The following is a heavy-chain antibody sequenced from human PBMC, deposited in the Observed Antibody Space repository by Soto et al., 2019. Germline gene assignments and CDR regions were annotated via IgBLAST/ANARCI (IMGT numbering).Heavy chain of an antibody. V-gene: IGHV4-31*03. D-gene: IGHD3-22*01. CDR2: IYYSGST. CDR3: ARSPHYYDSSGYYTPVRRYYGMDV. CDR1: GGSISSGGYY. Sequence: PSETLSLTCTVSGGSISSGGYYWSWIRQHPGKGLEWIGYIYYSGSTYYNPSLKSRVTISVDTSKNQFSLKLSSVTAADTAVYYCARSPHYYDSSGYYTPVRRYYGMDVWGQGTTVTVSS. J-gene: IGHJ6*02.